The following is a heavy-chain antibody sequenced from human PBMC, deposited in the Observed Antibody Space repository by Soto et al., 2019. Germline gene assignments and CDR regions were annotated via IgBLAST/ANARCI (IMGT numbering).Heavy chain of an antibody. V-gene: IGHV4-59*08. D-gene: IGHD2-15*01. CDR2: IYYSGST. CDR1: GGSISSYY. CDR3: ARLGCSGGSCSMDFFYYYYMDV. J-gene: IGHJ6*03. Sequence: TSETLSLTCTVSGGSISSYYWSWIRQPPGKGLEWIGYIYYSGSTNYNPSLKSRVTISVDTSKNQFSLKLSSVTAADTAVYYCARLGCSGGSCSMDFFYYYYMDVWGKGTTVTVSS.